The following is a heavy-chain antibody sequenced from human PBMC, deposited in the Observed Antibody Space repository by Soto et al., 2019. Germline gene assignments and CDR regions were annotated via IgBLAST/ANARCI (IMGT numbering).Heavy chain of an antibody. V-gene: IGHV1-8*02. CDR3: ARGPYCRSTTCPYYLDI. Sequence: ASVKVSCKASGGTFSSYDINWVRQATGQGLEWMGWMNPDSGNTGYAQKFQGRITMTRNTSISTAYMELSSLKSEDTAVYYCARGPYCRSTTCPYYLDIWGKGTTVTVSS. CDR2: MNPDSGNT. D-gene: IGHD2-2*01. J-gene: IGHJ6*03. CDR1: GGTFSSYD.